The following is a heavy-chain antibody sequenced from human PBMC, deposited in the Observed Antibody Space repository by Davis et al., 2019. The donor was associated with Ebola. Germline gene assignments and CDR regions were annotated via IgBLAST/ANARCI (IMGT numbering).Heavy chain of an antibody. V-gene: IGHV4-34*01. CDR1: GESFSTYY. CDR3: ARGEADDSSGSYHTSPDY. J-gene: IGHJ4*02. D-gene: IGHD3-22*01. CDR2: INHSGST. Sequence: PSETLSLTCVVYGESFSTYYWSWIRQPPGKGLEWIGKINHSGSTNFNPSLKSRVTISVDTSKNQFSLKLSSVTAADTAVYYCARGEADDSSGSYHTSPDYWGQGTLVTVSS.